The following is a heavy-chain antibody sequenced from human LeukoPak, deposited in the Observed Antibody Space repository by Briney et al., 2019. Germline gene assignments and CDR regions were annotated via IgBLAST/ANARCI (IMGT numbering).Heavy chain of an antibody. CDR3: GRVDDSLNDAFDI. V-gene: IGHV1-2*02. J-gene: IGHJ3*02. Sequence: ASVKVSCKASGYTFTGYYMHWVRQAPGQGLEWMGWINPNSGGTNYAQKFQGRVTMTRDTSISTAYMELSRLRSDDTAVYYCGRVDDSLNDAFDIWGQGTMVTVSS. D-gene: IGHD3-16*01. CDR2: INPNSGGT. CDR1: GYTFTGYY.